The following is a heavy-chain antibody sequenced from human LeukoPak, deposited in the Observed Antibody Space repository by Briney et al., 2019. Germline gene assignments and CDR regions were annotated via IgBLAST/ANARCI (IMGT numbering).Heavy chain of an antibody. CDR2: IYYSGST. CDR1: GGSISSYY. D-gene: IGHD6-13*01. V-gene: IGHV4-59*08. Sequence: PSETLSLTCTVSGGSISSYYWSWIRQPPGKGLEWIGYIYYSGSTNYNPSLKSRVTISVDTSKNQFSLKLSSVTAADTAVYYCARHSSSWHHAFDYWGQGTLVTVSS. J-gene: IGHJ4*02. CDR3: ARHSSSWHHAFDY.